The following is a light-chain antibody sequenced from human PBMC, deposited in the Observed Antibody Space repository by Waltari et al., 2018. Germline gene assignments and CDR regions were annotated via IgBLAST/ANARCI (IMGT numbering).Light chain of an antibody. V-gene: IGKV3-15*01. Sequence: IVMTQSPATLSVSPGERATLSCRASESVSDNLAWDQQKPGQSPRLLIYGASTRATGVSPRFSGSGSGTEFTLSISSLQSEDYAVYYCQQYENSFWTFGQGTKVEIK. J-gene: IGKJ1*01. CDR3: QQYENSFWT. CDR2: GAS. CDR1: ESVSDN.